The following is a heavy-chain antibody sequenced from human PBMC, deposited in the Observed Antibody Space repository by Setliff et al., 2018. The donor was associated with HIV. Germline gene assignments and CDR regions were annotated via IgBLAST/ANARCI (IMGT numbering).Heavy chain of an antibody. CDR3: ARYNFRRGYWDYFDY. Sequence: SGPTLVNPTATLTLTCTVSGFSLSNTRMGVSWIRQPPGKALEWLAHIFPNAEKSYSASLKSRVTISEDTSKSQVVLTMTNMDPLDTATYFCARYNFRRGYWDYFDYWGQGTQVTVSS. D-gene: IGHD3-3*01. CDR2: IFPNAEK. J-gene: IGHJ4*02. CDR1: GFSLSNTRMG. V-gene: IGHV2-26*01.